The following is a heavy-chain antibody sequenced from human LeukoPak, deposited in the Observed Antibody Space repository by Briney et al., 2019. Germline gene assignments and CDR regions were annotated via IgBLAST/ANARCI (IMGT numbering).Heavy chain of an antibody. CDR1: RFTFSSYA. D-gene: IGHD2-8*01. CDR3: AKDTSIGKYCTNGVCSPFDY. CDR2: ISDSGDYT. Sequence: GGSLRLSCAGSRFTFSSYAMSWVRQAPGQGLEWVSVISDSGDYTSYADSVRGRFTISRDNSRNTLYLQMISLRPEDTAVYYCAKDTSIGKYCTNGVCSPFDYWGQGTLVTVSS. V-gene: IGHV3-23*01. J-gene: IGHJ4*02.